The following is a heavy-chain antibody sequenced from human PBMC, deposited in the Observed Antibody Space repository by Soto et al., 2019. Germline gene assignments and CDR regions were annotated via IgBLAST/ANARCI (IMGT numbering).Heavy chain of an antibody. CDR1: GGSISRYY. Sequence: SETLSLPCTVFGGSISRYYWSWIRQPPGKGLEWIGYIYYSGSTNYNPSLKSRVTISVDTSKNQFSLKLSSVTAADTAVYYCARVIGNWNDNWFDPWGQGTRVTVSS. CDR3: ARVIGNWNDNWFDP. CDR2: IYYSGST. D-gene: IGHD1-1*01. V-gene: IGHV4-59*01. J-gene: IGHJ5*02.